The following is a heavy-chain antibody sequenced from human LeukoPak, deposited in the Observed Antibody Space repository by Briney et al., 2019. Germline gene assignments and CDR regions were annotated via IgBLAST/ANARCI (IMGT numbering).Heavy chain of an antibody. D-gene: IGHD4-4*01. J-gene: IGHJ6*02. CDR1: GGSISSGGYS. Sequence: PSETLSLTCAVSGGSISSGGYSWSWLRQPPGTGLEWIGYIYHSGSTYYNPSLKSRVTISVDRSKNQFSLKLSSVTAADTAVYYCASRVTGQYYYYYGMDVWGQGTTVTVSS. CDR2: IYHSGST. CDR3: ASRVTGQYYYYYGMDV. V-gene: IGHV4-30-2*01.